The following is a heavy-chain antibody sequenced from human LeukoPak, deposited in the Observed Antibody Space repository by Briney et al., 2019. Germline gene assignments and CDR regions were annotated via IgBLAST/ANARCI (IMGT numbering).Heavy chain of an antibody. Sequence: SETLSLTCIVSGGSISSSSHYWGWIRQPPGKGLEWIGYIYYSGSTNYNPSLKSRVTISVDTSKNQFSLKLSSVTAADTAVYYCARQETYYDFWSGYYNRGWFDPWGQGTLVTVSS. CDR2: IYYSGST. CDR3: ARQETYYDFWSGYYNRGWFDP. J-gene: IGHJ5*02. CDR1: GGSISSSSHY. V-gene: IGHV4-61*05. D-gene: IGHD3-3*01.